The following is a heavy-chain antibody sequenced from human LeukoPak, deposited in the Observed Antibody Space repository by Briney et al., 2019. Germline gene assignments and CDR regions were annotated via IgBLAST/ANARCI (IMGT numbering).Heavy chain of an antibody. D-gene: IGHD6-13*01. J-gene: IGHJ6*03. CDR2: IYYSGST. V-gene: IGHV4-39*07. CDR1: GGSISSNSYY. CDR3: ARRGSSWYRGRYYMDV. Sequence: SETLSLTCAVSGGSISSNSYYWGWIRQPPGKGLEWIGSIYYSGSTHYNPSLKSRVTISVDTSKNQFSLKLSSVTAADTAVYYCARRGSSWYRGRYYMDVWGKGTTVTISS.